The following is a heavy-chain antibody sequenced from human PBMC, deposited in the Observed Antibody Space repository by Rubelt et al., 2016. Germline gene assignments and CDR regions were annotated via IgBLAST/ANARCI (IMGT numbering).Heavy chain of an antibody. CDR1: GGSISHYY. V-gene: IGHV4-59*08. CDR2: IYYSGST. Sequence: QVQLQESGPGLVKPSETLSLTCTVSGGSISHYYWSWIRRPPGKGLEYIGHIYYSGSTHYNPSLKSRVTISLDTSKNQFSLKLSSVTGADTALYYCARNNYFDYWGQGSLVTVSS. J-gene: IGHJ4*02. CDR3: ARNNYFDY.